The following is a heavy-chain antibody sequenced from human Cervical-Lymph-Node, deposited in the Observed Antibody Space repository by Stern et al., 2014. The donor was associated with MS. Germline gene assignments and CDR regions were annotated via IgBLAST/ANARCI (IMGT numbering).Heavy chain of an antibody. CDR3: AKDKSNSGYYGPYYYGLDV. D-gene: IGHD3-22*01. V-gene: IGHV3-9*01. CDR2: TSWNSATI. J-gene: IGHJ6*02. Sequence: EVQLVESGGGLVQPGRSLRLSCAASGFTFEDYAMHWVRQAPGKGLEWVSGTSWNSATIGYADSVKGRFTISRDNAKNSLYLQMNSLRAEDTAFYYCAKDKSNSGYYGPYYYGLDVWGQGTTVTVSS. CDR1: GFTFEDYA.